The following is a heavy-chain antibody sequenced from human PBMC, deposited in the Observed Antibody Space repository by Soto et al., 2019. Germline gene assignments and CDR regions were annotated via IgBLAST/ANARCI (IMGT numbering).Heavy chain of an antibody. CDR3: ALSLSVIASTPPLQNNWFDP. J-gene: IGHJ5*02. V-gene: IGHV1-69*10. CDR1: GGTFSSYA. Sequence: GASVKVSCKASGGTFSSYAISWVRQAPGQGLEWMGGINPSGGSTSYAQMLQGRVTMTTDTSTSTAYMELRSLRSDDTALYYCALSLSVIASTPPLQNNWFDPWSQGTLVTGSS. D-gene: IGHD2-15*01. CDR2: INPSGGST.